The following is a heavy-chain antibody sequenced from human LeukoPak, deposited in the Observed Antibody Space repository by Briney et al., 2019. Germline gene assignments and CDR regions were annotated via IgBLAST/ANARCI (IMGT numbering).Heavy chain of an antibody. V-gene: IGHV4-34*01. CDR1: GGSFSGYY. CDR2: INHSGST. D-gene: IGHD6-6*01. J-gene: IGHJ5*02. CDR3: ARSAARPIRGGNWFDP. Sequence: SETLSLTCAVYGGSFSGYYWSWIRQPPGKGLEWIGEINHSGSTNYNPSLKSRVTISVDTSKNQFSLKLSSVTAAGTAVYYCARSAARPIRGGNWFDPWGQGTLVTVSS.